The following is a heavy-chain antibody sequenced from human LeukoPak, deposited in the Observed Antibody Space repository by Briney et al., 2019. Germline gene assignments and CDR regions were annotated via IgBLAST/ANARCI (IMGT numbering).Heavy chain of an antibody. D-gene: IGHD3-10*01. J-gene: IGHJ6*03. CDR3: ASDLTFIRGAVRGSGNPLLGYYYMDV. CDR2: IIPIFGTA. Sequence: ASVKVSCRASGGTFSSYAISWVRQAPGQGLEWMGGIIPIFGTANYAQKFQGRVTITADESTSTAYMELSSLRSEDTAVYYCASDLTFIRGAVRGSGNPLLGYYYMDVWGKGTTVTISS. V-gene: IGHV1-69*13. CDR1: GGTFSSYA.